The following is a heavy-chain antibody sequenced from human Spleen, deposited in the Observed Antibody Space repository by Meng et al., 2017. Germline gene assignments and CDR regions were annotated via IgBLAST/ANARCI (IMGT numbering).Heavy chain of an antibody. CDR1: GFTFSSYG. D-gene: IGHD6-19*01. CDR2: IWYDGSNK. J-gene: IGHJ3*02. Sequence: GGSLRLSCAASGFTFSSYGMHWVRQAPGKGLEWVAVIWYDGSNKYYADSVKGRFTISRDNSKNTLYLQMNSLRAEDTAVYYCARPTAVAVSPDAFDIWGQGTMVTVSS. CDR3: ARPTAVAVSPDAFDI. V-gene: IGHV3-30*19.